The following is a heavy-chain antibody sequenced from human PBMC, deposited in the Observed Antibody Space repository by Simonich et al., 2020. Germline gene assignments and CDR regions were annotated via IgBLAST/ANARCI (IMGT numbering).Heavy chain of an antibody. CDR2: INPNSGGT. V-gene: IGHV1-2*02. D-gene: IGHD6-6*01. J-gene: IGHJ6*03. CDR3: ARERAARYYYYYYMDV. CDR1: GYTFTGYY. Sequence: QVQLVQSGAEVKKPGASVKVSCKASGYTFTGYYMHWVRQAPGQGVEWWVWINPNSGGTNYAQKFQGRVAMTRDTSISTAYMELSRLRSDDTAVYYCARERAARYYYYYYMDVWGKGTTVTVSS.